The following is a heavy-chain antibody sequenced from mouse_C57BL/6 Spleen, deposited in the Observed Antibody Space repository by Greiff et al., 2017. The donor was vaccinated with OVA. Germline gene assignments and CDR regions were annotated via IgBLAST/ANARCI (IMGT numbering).Heavy chain of an antibody. V-gene: IGHV5-12*01. CDR3: ARHNWERAMDY. D-gene: IGHD4-1*01. J-gene: IGHJ4*01. CDR2: ISNGGGST. CDR1: GFTFSDYY. Sequence: EVMLVESGGGLVQPGGSLKLSCAASGFTFSDYYMYWVRQTPEKRLEWVAYISNGGGSTYYPDTVKGRFTISRDNAKNTLYLQMSRLKSEDTAMYYCARHNWERAMDYWGQGTSVTVSS.